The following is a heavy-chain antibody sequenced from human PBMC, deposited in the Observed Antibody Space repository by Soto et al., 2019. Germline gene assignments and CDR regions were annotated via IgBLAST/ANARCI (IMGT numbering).Heavy chain of an antibody. CDR3: ARISLGPAPTDAFDI. Sequence: QVQLVQSGAEVKKPGASVKVSCKASGYTFTKFGISWVRQAPGQGLEWLGWLSTYREDRNYAQRVQDRDSMTTDTSSSTAYMELRTLISDDTAVYYCARISLGPAPTDAFDIWGQGTMVTVSS. CDR2: LSTYREDR. CDR1: GYTFTKFG. J-gene: IGHJ3*02. D-gene: IGHD1-26*01. V-gene: IGHV1-18*01.